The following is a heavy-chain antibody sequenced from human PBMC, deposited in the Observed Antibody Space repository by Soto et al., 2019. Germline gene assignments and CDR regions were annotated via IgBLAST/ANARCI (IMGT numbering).Heavy chain of an antibody. Sequence: QVQLVESGGGVVPPGGSLRVSCVASGFTFSSYNMHWVRQAPGEGLEWVAVISFDGANKFYADSVKGRFTISRDISRATLYLQMSSLRDEDTAIYYCARDGYNRGGFDYWGQGTLVTVSS. V-gene: IGHV3-30-3*01. CDR2: ISFDGANK. CDR1: GFTFSSYN. D-gene: IGHD3-10*01. CDR3: ARDGYNRGGFDY. J-gene: IGHJ4*02.